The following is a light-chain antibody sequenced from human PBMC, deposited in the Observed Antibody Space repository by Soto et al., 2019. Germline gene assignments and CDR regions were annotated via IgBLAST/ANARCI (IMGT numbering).Light chain of an antibody. J-gene: IGKJ1*01. CDR1: QSVGSN. V-gene: IGKV3-15*01. CDR3: QQYNNWPPERT. Sequence: EIVMTQSPATLSVSPGERATLSCRASQSVGSNLAWYQQKPGQAPRLLIYGASTRATGIPARFSCSGSGTEFTRTISSLQSEYFAIYFCQQYNNWPPERTVGQWTKVEIK. CDR2: GAS.